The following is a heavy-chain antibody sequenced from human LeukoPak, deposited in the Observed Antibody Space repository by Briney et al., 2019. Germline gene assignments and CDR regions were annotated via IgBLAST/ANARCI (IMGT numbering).Heavy chain of an antibody. V-gene: IGHV3-23*01. J-gene: IGHJ4*02. Sequence: GGSLRLSCAASGFTVSSNYMSWVRQAPGKGLEWVSAISGSGGSTYYADSVKGRFTISRDNSKNTLYLQMNSLRAEDTAVYYCAKEGAMYYFDYWGQGTLVTVSS. D-gene: IGHD3-16*01. CDR1: GFTVSSNY. CDR2: ISGSGGST. CDR3: AKEGAMYYFDY.